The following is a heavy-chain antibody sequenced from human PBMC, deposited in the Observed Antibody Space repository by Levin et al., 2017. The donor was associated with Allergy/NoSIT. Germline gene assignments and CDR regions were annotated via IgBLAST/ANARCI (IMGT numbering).Heavy chain of an antibody. CDR1: GYTFTSYG. J-gene: IGHJ3*02. CDR2: ISAYNGNT. CDR3: AREIHDYYDSSGLPTDAFDI. V-gene: IGHV1-18*01. D-gene: IGHD3-22*01. Sequence: ASVKVSCKASGYTFTSYGISWVRQAPGQGLEWMGWISAYNGNTNYAQKLQGRVTMTTDTSTSTAYMELRSLRSDDTAVYYCAREIHDYYDSSGLPTDAFDIWGQGTMVTVSS.